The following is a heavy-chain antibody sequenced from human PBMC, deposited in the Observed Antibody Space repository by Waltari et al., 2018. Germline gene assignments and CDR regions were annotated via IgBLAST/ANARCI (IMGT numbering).Heavy chain of an antibody. CDR2: INHSGST. CDR3: ARGCSNCLVLVVPAAIPVIPHNWFDP. V-gene: IGHV4-34*01. Sequence: QVQLQQWGAGLLKPSETLSLTCAVYGGSFSGYYWSWIRQPPGKGLEWIGEINHSGSTNYNPSLKSRVTISLDTSKNQFSLKLSSVTAADTAVYYCARGCSNCLVLVVPAAIPVIPHNWFDPWGQGTLVTVSS. J-gene: IGHJ5*02. CDR1: GGSFSGYY. D-gene: IGHD2-2*02.